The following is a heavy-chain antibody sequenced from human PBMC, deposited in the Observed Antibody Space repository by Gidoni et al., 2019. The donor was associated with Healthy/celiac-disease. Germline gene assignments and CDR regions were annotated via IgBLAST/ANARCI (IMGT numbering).Heavy chain of an antibody. D-gene: IGHD3-3*01. CDR2: IYYSGST. V-gene: IGHV4-61*01. J-gene: IGHJ4*02. CDR1: TCGSYY. Sequence: TCGSYYWSWIRQPPGKGLEWIGYIYYSGSTNYNPSLKSRVTISVDTSKNQFSLKLSSVTAADTAVYYCASIPIYYDFWSGYYYDYWGQGTLVTVSS. CDR3: ASIPIYYDFWSGYYYDY.